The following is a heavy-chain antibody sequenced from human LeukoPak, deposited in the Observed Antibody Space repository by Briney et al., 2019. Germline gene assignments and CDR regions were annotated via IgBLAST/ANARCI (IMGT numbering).Heavy chain of an antibody. CDR1: GFTFSTYT. CDR2: ICSTGTNT. D-gene: IGHD4-17*01. J-gene: IGHJ1*01. CDR3: VNGDYRED. V-gene: IGHV3-21*01. Sequence: GGSLRLSCTASGFTFSTYTMNWVRQAPGKGLEWVSSICSTGTNTHYADSVKGRFTISRDNARNSLFLQMNSLRADDTAVYYCVNGDYREDWGQGTLVAVSS.